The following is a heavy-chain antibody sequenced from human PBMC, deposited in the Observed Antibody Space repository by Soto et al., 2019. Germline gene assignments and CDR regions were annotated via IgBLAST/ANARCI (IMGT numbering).Heavy chain of an antibody. CDR3: ARGSERYCSGGSCGDYFDY. V-gene: IGHV4-34*01. CDR1: GGSFSGYY. CDR2: INHSGST. D-gene: IGHD2-15*01. Sequence: PSETLSLTCAVYGGSFSGYYWSWIRQPPGKGLEWIGEINHSGSTNYNPSLKSRVTISVDTSKNQFSLKLSSVTAADTAVYYCARGSERYCSGGSCGDYFDYWGQGTLVT. J-gene: IGHJ4*02.